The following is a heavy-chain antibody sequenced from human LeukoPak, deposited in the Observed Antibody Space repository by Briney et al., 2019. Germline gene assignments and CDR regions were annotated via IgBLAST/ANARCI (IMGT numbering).Heavy chain of an antibody. CDR1: GGSISSYY. CDR3: ARGRAAAGPDDY. Sequence: SETLSLTCTVSGGSISSYYWSCIRQPAGKGLEWIGRIYTSGSTNYNPSLKSRVTMSVDTSKNQFSLKLSSVTAADTAVYYCARGRAAAGPDDYWGQGTLVTVSS. V-gene: IGHV4-4*07. J-gene: IGHJ4*02. D-gene: IGHD6-13*01. CDR2: IYTSGST.